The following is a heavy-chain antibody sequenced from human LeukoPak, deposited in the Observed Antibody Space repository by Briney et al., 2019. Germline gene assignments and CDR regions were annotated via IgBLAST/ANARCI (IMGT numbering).Heavy chain of an antibody. V-gene: IGHV3-23*01. CDR1: GLTFSNYG. Sequence: GGSLRLSCAASGLTFSNYGMSWVRQAPGKGLEWVSAISGSGGNTYYADSVKGRFTISRDNSKNTLYLQMNSLRAEDTAVYYCARGLPYYYDSSGYYGGGYFDYWGQGTLVTVSS. CDR2: ISGSGGNT. D-gene: IGHD3-22*01. CDR3: ARGLPYYYDSSGYYGGGYFDY. J-gene: IGHJ4*02.